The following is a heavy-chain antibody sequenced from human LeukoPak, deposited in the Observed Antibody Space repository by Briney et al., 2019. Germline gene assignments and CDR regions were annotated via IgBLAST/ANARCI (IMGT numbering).Heavy chain of an antibody. J-gene: IGHJ4*02. CDR2: ISGSGGST. CDR1: GFTFSSYG. V-gene: IGHV3-23*01. Sequence: PGGSLRLSCAASGFTFSSYGMSWVRQAPGKWLEWVSAISGSGGSTYYADSVKGRFTISRDNSKNTLYLQMNSLRAEDTAVYYCAKDPGAMIFPAIFDYWGQGTLVTVCS. CDR3: AKDPGAMIFPAIFDY. D-gene: IGHD2-2*01.